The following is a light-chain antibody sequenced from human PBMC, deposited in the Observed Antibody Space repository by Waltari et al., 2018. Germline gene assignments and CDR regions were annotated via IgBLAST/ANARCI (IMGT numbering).Light chain of an antibody. CDR2: GAS. Sequence: EIVLTQSPVTLSVSPGERVTLSCRTSQIITSKLAWYHHKPGQAPRLLIYGASTRSTGMPSRFSGSGSVTDCTLTISSLQSEDFALYYCQQYDGWLLTFGGG. CDR1: QIITSK. CDR3: QQYDGWLLT. V-gene: IGKV3-15*01. J-gene: IGKJ4*02.